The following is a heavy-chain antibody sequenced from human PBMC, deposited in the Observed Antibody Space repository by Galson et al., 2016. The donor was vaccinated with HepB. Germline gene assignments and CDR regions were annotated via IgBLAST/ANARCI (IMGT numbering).Heavy chain of an antibody. CDR3: AKELAMTGTYFQY. CDR1: GFTFSNYA. D-gene: IGHD6-19*01. J-gene: IGHJ1*01. Sequence: GSLRLSCAVSGFTFSNYAMSWVRQAPGKGLEWVSDISGSGTSTDYADSVKGRFTISRDNSKNTLYLQMSSLRAEDTAIYYCAKELAMTGTYFQYWGQGTLVTVSS. CDR2: ISGSGTST. V-gene: IGHV3-23*01.